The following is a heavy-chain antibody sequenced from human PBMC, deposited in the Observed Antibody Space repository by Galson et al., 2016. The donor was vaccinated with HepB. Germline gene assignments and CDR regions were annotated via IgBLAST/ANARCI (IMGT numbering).Heavy chain of an antibody. V-gene: IGHV4/OR15-8*02. CDR2: IFHSGGP. J-gene: IGHJ4*02. CDR3: ARSSATTGVDFDY. CDR1: GVSISSNSW. D-gene: IGHD4-23*01. Sequence: ETLSLTCTVSGVSISSNSWWSWVRQSPEKGLEWIGEIFHSGGPNYSPSLKSRVTISIDKTKNQLSLSLSSVTAADTAVYYCARSSATTGVDFDYWGQGTLVTVSS.